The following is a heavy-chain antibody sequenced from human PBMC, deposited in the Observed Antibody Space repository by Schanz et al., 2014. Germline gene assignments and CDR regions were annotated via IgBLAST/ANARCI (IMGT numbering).Heavy chain of an antibody. Sequence: QVQLQESGPGLVKPSETLSLTCTVSGGSMSSFYWNWIRQPAGKGLEWIGRISTSGSTNYNPSLRGEVSRVRGTPKTHFSRRRSSLPAADTAVYYCATWRGDDSGGHGQFDYWGQGALVTVSS. CDR2: ISTSGST. V-gene: IGHV4-4*07. D-gene: IGHD3-22*01. CDR1: GGSMSSFY. CDR3: ATWRGDDSGGHGQFDY. J-gene: IGHJ4*02.